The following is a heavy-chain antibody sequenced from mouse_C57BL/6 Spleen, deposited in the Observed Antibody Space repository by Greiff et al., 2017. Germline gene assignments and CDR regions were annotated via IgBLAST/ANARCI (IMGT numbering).Heavy chain of an antibody. CDR3: ARASQWRVVADWYFDV. CDR1: GYSITSGYY. D-gene: IGHD1-1*01. V-gene: IGHV3-6*01. Sequence: EVQRVESGPGLVKPSQSLSLTCSVTGYSITSGYYWNWIRQFPGNKLEWMGYISYDGSNNYNPSLKNRISITRDTSKNQFFLKLNSVTTEDTATYYCARASQWRVVADWYFDVWGTGTTVTVSS. J-gene: IGHJ1*03. CDR2: ISYDGSN.